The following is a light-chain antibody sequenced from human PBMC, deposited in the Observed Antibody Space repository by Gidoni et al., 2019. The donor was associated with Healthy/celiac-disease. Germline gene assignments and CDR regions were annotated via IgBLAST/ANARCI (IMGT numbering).Light chain of an antibody. J-gene: IGKJ4*01. CDR1: QSVSSN. Sequence: EIVVTPAPATLSVSPGERATLSCRASQSVSSNLAWYQQEPGQAPRLLIYGASTRATGIPARFSGSGSGTEFTLTISSLQSEDFAVYYCQQYNNWPLTFGGGTKVEIK. CDR3: QQYNNWPLT. V-gene: IGKV3-15*01. CDR2: GAS.